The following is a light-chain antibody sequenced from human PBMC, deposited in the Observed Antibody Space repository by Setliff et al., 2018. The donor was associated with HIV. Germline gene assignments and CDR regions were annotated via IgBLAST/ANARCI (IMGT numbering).Light chain of an antibody. CDR2: DVI. V-gene: IGLV2-14*03. Sequence: QSALTQPASVSGSPGQSITISCTGISSDVGGYYSVSWYQQHPVKAPKLMIYDVINRPSGVSNLFSGSRSGNPAALPISGLQVEDEADYYCSSYTTSSTLYVFGPGTKVTVL. J-gene: IGLJ1*01. CDR3: SSYTTSSTLYV. CDR1: SSDVGGYYS.